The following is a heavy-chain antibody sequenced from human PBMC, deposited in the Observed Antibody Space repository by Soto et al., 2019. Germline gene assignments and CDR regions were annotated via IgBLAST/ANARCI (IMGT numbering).Heavy chain of an antibody. J-gene: IGHJ5*02. V-gene: IGHV1-18*01. CDR3: ASEPVAGIWFDP. CDR1: GYTFTSYG. D-gene: IGHD6-19*01. Sequence: QVQLVQSGAEVKKPGASVKVSCKASGYTFTSYGISWVRQAPGQGLEWMGWINSYNGNTNYAQKLQGRVTMTTDPSTSTGYMELRSLRSDDTVVYYCASEPVAGIWFDPWGQGTLVTVSS. CDR2: INSYNGNT.